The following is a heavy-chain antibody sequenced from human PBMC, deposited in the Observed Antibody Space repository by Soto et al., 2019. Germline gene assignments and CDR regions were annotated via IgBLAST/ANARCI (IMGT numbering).Heavy chain of an antibody. V-gene: IGHV3-23*01. J-gene: IGHJ3*02. CDR1: GFTFRTYA. CDR2: IGGSGDRT. D-gene: IGHD6-19*01. Sequence: EVQLLESGGGLVQPGGSLRVSCAASGFTFRTYAMCWVRQAPRKGLEWVSCIGGSGDRTYYADSVKGRFTISRDTSKNTVDLQVNSLRAEDTAVYYCVKRAGQSNGWGAFDIWGQGAMVTVSS. CDR3: VKRAGQSNGWGAFDI.